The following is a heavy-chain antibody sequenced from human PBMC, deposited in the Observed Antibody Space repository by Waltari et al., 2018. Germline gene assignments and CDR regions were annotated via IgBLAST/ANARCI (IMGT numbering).Heavy chain of an antibody. V-gene: IGHV4-59*08. CDR3: ARRSVWMDFDY. D-gene: IGHD3-16*01. CDR1: GGSISSYY. J-gene: IGHJ4*02. CDR2: IYYSGST. Sequence: QVQLQESGPGLVKPSETLSLTCTVSGGSISSYYWSWIRQPPGKGLEWIGYIYYSGSTNYNPSLKSRVTISVDTSKNQFSLKLSSVTAADTAVYYCARRSVWMDFDYWGQGTLVTVSS.